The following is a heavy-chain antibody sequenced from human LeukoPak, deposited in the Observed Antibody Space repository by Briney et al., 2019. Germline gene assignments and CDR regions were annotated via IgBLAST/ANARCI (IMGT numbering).Heavy chain of an antibody. CDR1: GFTVNTYD. J-gene: IGHJ4*02. V-gene: IGHV3-48*01. Sequence: GGPLRLSCAASGFTVNTYDMHWVRQAPGEGPEWIAYFGISGTIYYADSVRGRFTISRDNAKNSLFLQMNSLRVDDTAIYYCAGYGVYPYWGQGTPVTVSS. CDR2: FGISGTI. CDR3: AGYGVYPY. D-gene: IGHD4-17*01.